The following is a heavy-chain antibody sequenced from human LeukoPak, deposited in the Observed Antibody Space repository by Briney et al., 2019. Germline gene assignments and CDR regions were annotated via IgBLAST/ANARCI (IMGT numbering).Heavy chain of an antibody. CDR1: GGTFSSYA. J-gene: IGHJ4*02. D-gene: IGHD5-24*01. CDR2: IIPIFGTA. V-gene: IGHV1-69*13. Sequence: ASVKVSCKASGGTFSSYAISWVRQAPGQGLEWMGGIIPIFGTANYAQKFQGRVTITADESTSTAYMELSSLRSEDTAVYYCARDRSRDGYNWAFDYWGQGTLVTVSS. CDR3: ARDRSRDGYNWAFDY.